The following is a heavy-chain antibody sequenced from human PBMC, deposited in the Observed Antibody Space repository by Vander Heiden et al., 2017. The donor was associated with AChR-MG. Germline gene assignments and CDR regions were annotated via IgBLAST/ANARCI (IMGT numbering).Heavy chain of an antibody. Sequence: EGQLVASGARLIQIVGSLIVTCGAAAFPFSSNYMSWVRQAPGKGLEWVSVIYSGGSTYYADSVKGRFTISRDNSKNTLYLQMNSLRAEDTAVYYCARDPSQGYGESDYWGQGTLVTVSS. CDR2: IYSGGST. D-gene: IGHD4-17*01. CDR3: ARDPSQGYGESDY. J-gene: IGHJ4*02. V-gene: IGHV3-53*01. CDR1: AFPFSSNY.